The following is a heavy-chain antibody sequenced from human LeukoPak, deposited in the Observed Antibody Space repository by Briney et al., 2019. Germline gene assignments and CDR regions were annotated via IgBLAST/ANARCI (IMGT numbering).Heavy chain of an antibody. V-gene: IGHV3-66*01. J-gene: IGHJ4*02. CDR2: IYSGGST. D-gene: IGHD1-26*01. Sequence: GGSLRLSCAATGFTFSNNYMSWVRQAPGRGLEWVSVIYSGGSTDYSDSVKGRFTISRDNSKNTLYLQMNNLRAEDTAFYYCARGRPVGASTVEDYWGQGTLVTVSS. CDR3: ARGRPVGASTVEDY. CDR1: GFTFSNNY.